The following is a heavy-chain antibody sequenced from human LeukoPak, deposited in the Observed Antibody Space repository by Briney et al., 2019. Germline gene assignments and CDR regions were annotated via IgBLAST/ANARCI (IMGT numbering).Heavy chain of an antibody. D-gene: IGHD3-22*01. CDR2: ISSSSSYI. V-gene: IGHV3-21*01. Sequence: GGSLRLSCAASGFTFSSYSMNWVRQAPGKGLEWVSSISSSSSYIYYADSVKGRFTISRDNAKNSLYLQMNSLRAEDTAVYCCAREAYDSSGYYISWGQGTLVTVSS. CDR3: AREAYDSSGYYIS. CDR1: GFTFSSYS. J-gene: IGHJ4*02.